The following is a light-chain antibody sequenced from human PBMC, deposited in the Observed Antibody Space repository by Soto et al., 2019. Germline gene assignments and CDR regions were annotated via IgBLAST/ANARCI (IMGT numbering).Light chain of an antibody. J-gene: IGKJ1*01. Sequence: DIQMTQSASPVSASVGDRVTTTCTASREISSSLAWYQQTPGKAPKLLIRRASSLNRGVPYRFRGGGAGTEFNLTISRLKPEDFATYYCQQTSAFPRTFGQGTKVDIK. CDR3: QQTSAFPRT. V-gene: IGKV1-12*01. CDR2: RAS. CDR1: REISSS.